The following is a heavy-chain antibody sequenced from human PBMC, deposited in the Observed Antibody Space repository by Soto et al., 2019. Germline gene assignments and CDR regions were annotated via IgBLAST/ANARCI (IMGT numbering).Heavy chain of an antibody. D-gene: IGHD3-22*01. CDR2: IIPIFGTA. J-gene: IGHJ5*02. CDR3: AAYYYDSSVYYPYNWFGP. CDR1: GGTFSSYA. V-gene: IGHV1-69*01. Sequence: QVQLVQSGAEVKKPGSSVKVSCKASGGTFSSYAISWVRQAPGQGLAWMGGIIPIFGTANYAHKFQGRVTITADESTSTAYMELSSLRSEDTAVYYCAAYYYDSSVYYPYNWFGPWGQGTLVTVSS.